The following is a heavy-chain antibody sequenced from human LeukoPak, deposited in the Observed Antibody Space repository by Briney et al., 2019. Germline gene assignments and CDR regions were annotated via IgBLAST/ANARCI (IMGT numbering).Heavy chain of an antibody. CDR2: ISGSGGST. V-gene: IGHV3-23*01. CDR3: AKGRGYGNHDAFDI. Sequence: PGGSLRLSRAASGFTFSNYAMSWVRQAPGKGLEWVSAISGSGGSTYYADSGKGRFTISRDNSKNTLFLQMNSLRAEDTAIYYCAKGRGYGNHDAFDIWGQGTMVTVSS. D-gene: IGHD5-18*01. CDR1: GFTFSNYA. J-gene: IGHJ3*02.